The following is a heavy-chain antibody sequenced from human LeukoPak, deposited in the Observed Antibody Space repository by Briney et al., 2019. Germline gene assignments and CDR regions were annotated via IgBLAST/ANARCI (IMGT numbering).Heavy chain of an antibody. Sequence: PGGSLILSCAASGFTFNNYWMHWVRHAPGKGLVWVSRINSDGGSTIYADSVKGRFTISRDNAKNTLYLQMNSLRAEDTAVFYCARVGSGGALDIWGQGTMVTVS. CDR3: ARVGSGGALDI. V-gene: IGHV3-74*01. CDR2: INSDGGST. J-gene: IGHJ3*02. CDR1: GFTFNNYW. D-gene: IGHD2-8*02.